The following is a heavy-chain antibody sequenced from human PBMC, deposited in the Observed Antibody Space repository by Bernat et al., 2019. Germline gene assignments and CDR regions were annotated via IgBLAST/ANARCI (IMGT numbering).Heavy chain of an antibody. J-gene: IGHJ3*02. CDR3: ARRPITDAFDI. Sequence: QLQLQESGPGLVKPSETLSLTCTVSGGSISSSSYYWGWIRQPPGKGLEWIGSIYYSGSTYYNPPLKSRVTISVDTSKNQFSLKLSSVTAADTAVYYCARRPITDAFDIWGQGTMVTVSS. CDR2: IYYSGST. V-gene: IGHV4-39*01. CDR1: GGSISSSSYY. D-gene: IGHD1-14*01.